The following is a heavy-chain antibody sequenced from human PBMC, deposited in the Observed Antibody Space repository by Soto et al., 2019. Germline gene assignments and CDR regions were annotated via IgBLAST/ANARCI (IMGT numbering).Heavy chain of an antibody. Sequence: QVQLVQSGAEVKKPGSSVKVSCTASGGTFSSYAISWVRQAPGQGLEWMGGIIPIFGTANYAQKFQGRVTITADESTSTDYMELSSLRSEDTAVYYCARGSSGIAYYYYGMDVWGQGTTVTVSS. D-gene: IGHD6-19*01. CDR3: ARGSSGIAYYYYGMDV. J-gene: IGHJ6*02. CDR2: IIPIFGTA. V-gene: IGHV1-69*01. CDR1: GGTFSSYA.